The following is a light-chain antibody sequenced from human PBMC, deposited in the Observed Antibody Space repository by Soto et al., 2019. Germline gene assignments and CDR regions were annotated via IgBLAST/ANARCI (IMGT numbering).Light chain of an antibody. CDR2: GNN. CDR1: SSNIGAGYD. V-gene: IGLV1-40*01. CDR3: QSYDSSLYVYV. J-gene: IGLJ1*01. Sequence: QSVLTQPPSVSGAPGQRVTISCTGSSSNIGAGYDVHWYQQVPGTAPKLLIYGNNNRPSGVPDRFSGSKSGTSASLAITGLQAEDEADYYCQSYDSSLYVYVFGTGTKVTVL.